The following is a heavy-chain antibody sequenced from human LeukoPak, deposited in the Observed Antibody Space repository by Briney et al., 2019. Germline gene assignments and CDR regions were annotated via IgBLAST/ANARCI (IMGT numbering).Heavy chain of an antibody. V-gene: IGHV3-13*04. Sequence: SAGSLRLSCAAAGFTFSAYDMHWVRQATGKGLEWVSYIGRAGDTYYAGSVKGRFTISREDATNSLFLQMNSLGVGDTAVYYCARDSSGWGLAVWGQGTTVTVSS. CDR2: IGRAGDT. CDR1: GFTFSAYD. D-gene: IGHD6-19*01. CDR3: ARDSSGWGLAV. J-gene: IGHJ6*02.